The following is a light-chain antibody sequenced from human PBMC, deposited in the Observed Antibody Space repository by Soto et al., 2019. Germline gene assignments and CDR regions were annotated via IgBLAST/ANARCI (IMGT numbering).Light chain of an antibody. Sequence: DIQVTQSPSTLSASVGDRVTITCRARQSISSWLAWYQQKPGKAPKLLIYDASTLESGVPSTFSGSGSGTEFTLTIISLQPGEFATYYCQQYSTYTWTFGQGTKVDIK. CDR1: QSISSW. CDR2: DAS. J-gene: IGKJ1*01. V-gene: IGKV1-5*01. CDR3: QQYSTYTWT.